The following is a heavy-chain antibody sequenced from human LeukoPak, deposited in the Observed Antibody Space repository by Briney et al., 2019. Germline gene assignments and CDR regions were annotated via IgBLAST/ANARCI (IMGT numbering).Heavy chain of an antibody. J-gene: IGHJ4*02. D-gene: IGHD1-26*01. CDR3: AKAAPGTRWELPDYFDY. CDR2: ISWNSGSI. CDR1: GFTFDDYA. V-gene: IGHV3-9*01. Sequence: GRSLRLSCAASGFTFDDYAMHWVRQAPGKGLEWVSGISWNSGSIGYADPVKGRFTISRDNAKNSLYLQMNSLRAEDTALYYCAKAAPGTRWELPDYFDYWGQGTLVTVSS.